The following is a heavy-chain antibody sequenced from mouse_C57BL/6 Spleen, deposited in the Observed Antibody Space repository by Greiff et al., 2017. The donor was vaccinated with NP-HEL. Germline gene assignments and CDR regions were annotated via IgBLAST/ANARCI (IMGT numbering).Heavy chain of an antibody. CDR2: IYPGSGST. CDR1: GYTFTSYW. CDR3: ARYYYDYDGFAY. J-gene: IGHJ3*01. Sequence: VQLQQPGAELVKPGASVKMSCQASGYTFTSYWITWVKQRPGQGLEWMGDIYPGSGSTNYNEKFRSKATLTVDTSSSTAYMQLSSLTSEDSAVYYCARYYYDYDGFAYWGQGTLVTVSA. V-gene: IGHV1-55*01. D-gene: IGHD2-4*01.